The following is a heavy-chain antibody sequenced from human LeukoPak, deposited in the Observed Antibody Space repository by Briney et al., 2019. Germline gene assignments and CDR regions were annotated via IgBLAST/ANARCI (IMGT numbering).Heavy chain of an antibody. Sequence: SETLSLTCTVSGGSISSGSYYWSWIRQPAGKGLEWIGRIYTSGSTNYNPSLKSRVTISVDTSKNQFSLKLSSVTAADTAVYYCARQLGYCSGGSCDYWGQGTLVTVSS. CDR3: ARQLGYCSGGSCDY. J-gene: IGHJ4*02. CDR2: IYTSGST. CDR1: GGSISSGSYY. D-gene: IGHD2-15*01. V-gene: IGHV4-61*02.